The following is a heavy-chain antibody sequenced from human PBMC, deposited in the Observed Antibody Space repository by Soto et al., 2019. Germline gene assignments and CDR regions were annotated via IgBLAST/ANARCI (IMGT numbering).Heavy chain of an antibody. V-gene: IGHV5-51*01. CDR3: PMGATSPYDC. CDR2: VFPNDSDL. J-gene: IGHJ4*02. D-gene: IGHD3-16*01. CDR1: GYRFSSSW. Sequence: WESLKIPCQGTGYRFSSSWIGWVGQRPGKGVDWLGTVFPNDSDLRYSPAFEGEVTISADYSINTAYLQLPNLNASDTASYYCPMGATSPYDCWGQRTGVTVSS.